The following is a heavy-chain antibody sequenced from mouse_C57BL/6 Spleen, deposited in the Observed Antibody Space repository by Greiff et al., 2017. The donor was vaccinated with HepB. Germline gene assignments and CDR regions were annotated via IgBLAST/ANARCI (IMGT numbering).Heavy chain of an antibody. V-gene: IGHV5-4*01. D-gene: IGHD2-3*01. J-gene: IGHJ2*01. Sequence: EVEVVESGGGLVKPGGSLKLSCAASGFTFSSYAMSWVRQTPEKRLEWVATISDGGSYTYYPDNVKGRFTISRDNAKNNLYLQMSHLKSEDTAMYYCARDDGYYEYFDYWGQGTTLTVSS. CDR1: GFTFSSYA. CDR3: ARDDGYYEYFDY. CDR2: ISDGGSYT.